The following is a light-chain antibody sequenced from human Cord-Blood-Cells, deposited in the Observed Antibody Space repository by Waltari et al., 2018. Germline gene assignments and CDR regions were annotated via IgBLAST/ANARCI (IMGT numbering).Light chain of an antibody. Sequence: EIVLTQYPATLSLSPGERATLSSRASQSVSSYLAWYQQKPGQAPRLLIYDASNSATGIPARFSGSGSGTDFTLTIISLEPEDFAVYYCQQRSNWLTFGGGTKVEIK. V-gene: IGKV3-11*01. CDR1: QSVSSY. CDR2: DAS. CDR3: QQRSNWLT. J-gene: IGKJ4*01.